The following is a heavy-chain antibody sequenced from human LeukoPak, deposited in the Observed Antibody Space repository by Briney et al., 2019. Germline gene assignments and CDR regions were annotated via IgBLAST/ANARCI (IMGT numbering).Heavy chain of an antibody. CDR1: GFTFRSYA. J-gene: IGHJ3*02. CDR3: ARDGPSRDGYNVDI. V-gene: IGHV3-23*01. CDR2: ISGSSSST. D-gene: IGHD5-24*01. Sequence: HPGGSLRLSCAASGFTFRSYAMSWVRQAPGKGLEWVSAISGSSSSTYYADSVKGRFSISRDNSKNTLYLQMNSLRAEDTAVYYCARDGPSRDGYNVDIWGQGTMVTVSS.